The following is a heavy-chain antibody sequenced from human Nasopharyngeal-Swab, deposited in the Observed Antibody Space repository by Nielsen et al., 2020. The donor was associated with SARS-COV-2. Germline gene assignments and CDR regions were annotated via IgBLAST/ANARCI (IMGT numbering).Heavy chain of an antibody. Sequence: AEPLSLTCSVSGGSILSSSYYWGWIRQPPGKGLEWIGVIYYTGSAHYSPSLKSRVTISVDTSRNQFFLRVASVTAEDTAVYYCARQTGMDVWGQGTSVTVSS. CDR3: ARQTGMDV. CDR2: IYYTGSA. CDR1: GGSILSSSYY. J-gene: IGHJ6*02. V-gene: IGHV4-39*01.